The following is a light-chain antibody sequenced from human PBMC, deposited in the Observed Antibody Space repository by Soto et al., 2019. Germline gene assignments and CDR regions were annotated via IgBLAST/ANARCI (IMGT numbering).Light chain of an antibody. Sequence: DIQMTQSPSSLSASVGDRVTITCRASQTITTYLNWYQHKPGKAPKLLIYAAISLQSGVPSRLSGSGSGTDFTLTISSLQPEDFATYXCQQTYSTPHTFGQGTKVEIK. CDR2: AAI. CDR3: QQTYSTPHT. CDR1: QTITTY. J-gene: IGKJ2*01. V-gene: IGKV1-39*01.